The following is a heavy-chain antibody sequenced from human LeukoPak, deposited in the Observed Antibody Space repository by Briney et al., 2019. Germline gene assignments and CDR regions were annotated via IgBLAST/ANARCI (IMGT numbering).Heavy chain of an antibody. J-gene: IGHJ3*02. CDR3: ARDTPSEDVAFDI. V-gene: IGHV4-59*11. CDR1: GASLSPHH. CDR2: IYSTGST. Sequence: PSETLSLTCAVSGASLSPHHWSWICQPPGKELGWIGSIYSTGSTNYNTSLKSRVTISVDTSKNQFSLKLSSVTPADTAVYYCARDTPSEDVAFDIWGQGTMVTVSS. D-gene: IGHD2-15*01.